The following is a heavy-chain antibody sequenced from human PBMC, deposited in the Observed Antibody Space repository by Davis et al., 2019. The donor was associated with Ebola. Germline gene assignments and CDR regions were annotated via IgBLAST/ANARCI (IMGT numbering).Heavy chain of an antibody. CDR2: IYHSGST. CDR3: ARTPRWGRKFDY. V-gene: IGHV4-4*02. Sequence: MPSETLSLTCAVSGVSISSSNRWSWVRQPPGKGLEWIGEIYHSGSTNYNPSLKSRVTISLDKSKNQFSLKLSSVTAADTAVYYCARTPRWGRKFDYWGQGTLVTVSS. CDR1: GVSISSSNR. D-gene: IGHD1-14*01. J-gene: IGHJ4*02.